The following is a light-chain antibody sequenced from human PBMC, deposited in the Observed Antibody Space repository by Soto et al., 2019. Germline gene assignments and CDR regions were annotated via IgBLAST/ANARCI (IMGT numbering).Light chain of an antibody. Sequence: EIVLTQSPATLSLSPGERATLSCRASQSVSYYLAWYQQKPGQTPRLLIYDASSRATGVPDRFSGSGSGTDFTLTISSLEPEDFAVYYCQQYNNWWTFGQGTKVDNK. CDR1: QSVSYY. J-gene: IGKJ1*01. CDR2: DAS. CDR3: QQYNNWWT. V-gene: IGKV3-11*01.